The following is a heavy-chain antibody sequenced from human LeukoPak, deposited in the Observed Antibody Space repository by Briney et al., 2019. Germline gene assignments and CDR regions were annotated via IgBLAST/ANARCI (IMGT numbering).Heavy chain of an antibody. CDR1: GFTFSSYE. CDR3: VRESYVTMIIGDY. J-gene: IGHJ4*02. D-gene: IGHD3-22*01. Sequence: GGSLRLPCAASGFTFSSYEMNWVRQAPGKGLEWVSFISSVGNTIYYADSVKGRFTISRDNAKNSLYLQMNSLRVEDTAVYYCVRESYVTMIIGDYWGQGTLVTVSS. V-gene: IGHV3-48*03. CDR2: ISSVGNTI.